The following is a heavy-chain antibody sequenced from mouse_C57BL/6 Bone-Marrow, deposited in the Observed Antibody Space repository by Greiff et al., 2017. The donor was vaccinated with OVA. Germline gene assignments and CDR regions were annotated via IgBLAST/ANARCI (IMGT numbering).Heavy chain of an antibody. CDR1: GYTFTDYE. CDR3: TREMVTTGAMDY. CDR2: IDPETGGT. V-gene: IGHV1-15*01. D-gene: IGHD2-2*01. J-gene: IGHJ4*01. Sequence: QVQLQQSGAELVRPGASVTLSCKASGYTFTDYEMHWVKQTPVHGLEWIGAIDPETGGTAYNPKFKGKAILTADKSSRKAYMELRSLTSEDSAVYYGTREMVTTGAMDYWGQGTSVTVSS.